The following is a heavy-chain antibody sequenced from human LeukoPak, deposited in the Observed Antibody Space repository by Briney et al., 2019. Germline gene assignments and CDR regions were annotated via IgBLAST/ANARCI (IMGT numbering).Heavy chain of an antibody. CDR2: IYYGGST. J-gene: IGHJ5*02. CDR1: GGSISSYY. V-gene: IGHV4-59*01. D-gene: IGHD1-26*01. Sequence: SENLSLTCTVSGGSISSYYWSWIRQPPGEGLEWIGYIYYGGSTNYNPSLKSRATISADTSNNQFSLKLSSVTAADTAVYYCARLSRIVGTGDWFDPWGQGTLVTVSS. CDR3: ARLSRIVGTGDWFDP.